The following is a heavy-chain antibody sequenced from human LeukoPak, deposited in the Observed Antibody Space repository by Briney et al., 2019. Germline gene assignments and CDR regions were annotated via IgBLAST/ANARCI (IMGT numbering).Heavy chain of an antibody. CDR3: ARDRLGGLGIAAAGTPFRYYYYGMDV. CDR2: IYHSGST. CDR1: GYSISSGYY. Sequence: SETLSLTCAVSGYSISSGYYWGWIRQPPGKGLEWIGSIYHSGSTYYNPSLKSRVTISVDTSKNQFSLKLSSVTAADTAVYYCARDRLGGLGIAAAGTPFRYYYYGMDVWGQGTTVTVSS. V-gene: IGHV4-38-2*02. J-gene: IGHJ6*02. D-gene: IGHD6-13*01.